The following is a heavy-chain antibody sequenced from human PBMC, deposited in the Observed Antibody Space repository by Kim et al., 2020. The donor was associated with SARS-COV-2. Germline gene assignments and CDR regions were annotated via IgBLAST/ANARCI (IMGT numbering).Heavy chain of an antibody. CDR2: IRNKANSYTT. CDR3: SSMDCSTSGCRRHWSL. CDR1: GLIFSDHF. Sequence: GGSLRLSCAASGLIFSDHFMDWVRQAPGKGLEWIARIRNKANSYTTEYAASVKGRFSISRDDSKNSLYLQMNSLQSEDTALYYCSSMDCSTSGCRRHWSLWGQGTLVTVSS. J-gene: IGHJ4*02. D-gene: IGHD2-2*01. V-gene: IGHV3-72*01.